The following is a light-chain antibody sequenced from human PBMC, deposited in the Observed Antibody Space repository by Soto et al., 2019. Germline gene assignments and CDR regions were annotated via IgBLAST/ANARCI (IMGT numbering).Light chain of an antibody. CDR2: GAS. Sequence: TVMTQSPGTLSVSPGARATLSCRASQSVSTYVAWYQQKPGQAPRLLIYGASTRATGVPARISGSGSGTEFTLSISSLQSEDFAVYYCQQYDDWPPSYTFGQGTKLEIK. CDR1: QSVSTY. V-gene: IGKV3-15*01. CDR3: QQYDDWPPSYT. J-gene: IGKJ2*01.